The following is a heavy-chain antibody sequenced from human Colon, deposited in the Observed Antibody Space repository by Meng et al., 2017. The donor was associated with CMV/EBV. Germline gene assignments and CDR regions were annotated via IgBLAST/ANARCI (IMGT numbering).Heavy chain of an antibody. D-gene: IGHD3-16*01. CDR2: ISGNGVDT. V-gene: IGHV3-23*01. CDR1: GFTFSTYA. J-gene: IGHJ4*02. CDR3: AKLNACTLKRSFFFEY. Sequence: GESLKISCTGSGFTFSTYAMSWVRQAPGKGLEWDSTISGNGVDTAHADSVTGRFAISRDNSKNTMYLQLNSLRAEDTAVYYCAKLNACTLKRSFFFEYWGQGTLVTVSS.